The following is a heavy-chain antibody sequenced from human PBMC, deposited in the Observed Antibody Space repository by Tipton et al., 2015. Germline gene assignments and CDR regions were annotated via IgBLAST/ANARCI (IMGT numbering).Heavy chain of an antibody. D-gene: IGHD3-22*01. V-gene: IGHV4-39*07. CDR3: ASEVYDSSAYYSAFDY. CDR1: GGSISSSSYY. CDR2: FFHSGNT. J-gene: IGHJ4*02. Sequence: TLSLTCTVSGGSISSSSYYWGWIRQPPGKGLEWIGSFFHSGNTFHNPSLRSRVIISVDTSKNQFSLTVTSVTAADTAVYYCASEVYDSSAYYSAFDYWGQGTLVTVSS.